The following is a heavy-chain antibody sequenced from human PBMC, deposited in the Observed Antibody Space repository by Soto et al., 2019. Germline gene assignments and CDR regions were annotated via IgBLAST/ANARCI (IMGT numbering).Heavy chain of an antibody. CDR2: ISAYNGNT. D-gene: IGHD3-3*01. V-gene: IGHV1-18*04. J-gene: IGHJ4*02. CDR1: GYTFTSYG. CDR3: ARVNNQYYDFWSGYYTLQYYFDY. Sequence: ASVKVSCKASGYTFTSYGISWVRQAPGQGLEWMGWISAYNGNTNYAQKLQGRVTMTTDTSTSTAYMELRSLRSDDTAVYYCARVNNQYYDFWSGYYTLQYYFDYWGQGTLVTVSS.